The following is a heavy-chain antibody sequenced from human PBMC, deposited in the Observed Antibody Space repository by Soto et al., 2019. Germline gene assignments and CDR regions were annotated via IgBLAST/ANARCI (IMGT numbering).Heavy chain of an antibody. CDR3: ARHLSRYSSSWFYFDY. D-gene: IGHD6-13*01. CDR1: GGSISSSSYY. CDR2: IYYSGST. Sequence: AETLSLTCTVSGGSISSSSYYWGWIRQPPGKGLEWIGSIYYSGSTYYNQSLKSRVTISVDTSKNQFSLKLSSVTAADTAVYYCARHLSRYSSSWFYFDYWGQGTLVTVSS. V-gene: IGHV4-39*01. J-gene: IGHJ4*02.